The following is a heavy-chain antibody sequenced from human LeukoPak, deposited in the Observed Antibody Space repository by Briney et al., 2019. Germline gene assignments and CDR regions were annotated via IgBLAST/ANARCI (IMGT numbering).Heavy chain of an antibody. CDR3: ARSHVLLWSDY. J-gene: IGHJ4*02. V-gene: IGHV3-53*01. Sequence: GGSLRLSCAASGFTVSSNYMSWVRQAPGKGLEWVSVIYSGGSTYYADSVKGRFTISRDNSKNTLYLQMNSLRAEDTAVYYCARSHVLLWSDYWGQGTLVTVSS. CDR2: IYSGGST. CDR1: GFTVSSNY. D-gene: IGHD3-10*01.